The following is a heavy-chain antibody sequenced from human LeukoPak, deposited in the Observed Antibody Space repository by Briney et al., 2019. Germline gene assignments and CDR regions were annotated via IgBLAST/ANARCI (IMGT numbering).Heavy chain of an antibody. D-gene: IGHD3-16*01. CDR1: GFTFSSYG. V-gene: IGHV3-33*01. CDR3: ARAGGVTEYYFDY. Sequence: PGGSLRLSCAASGFTFSSYGMHWVRQAPGKGLEWVAVIWYDGSNKYYADSVKGRFTISRDNSKNTLYLQMNSLRAEDTAVYYCARAGGVTEYYFDYWGQGTLVTVSS. CDR2: IWYDGSNK. J-gene: IGHJ4*02.